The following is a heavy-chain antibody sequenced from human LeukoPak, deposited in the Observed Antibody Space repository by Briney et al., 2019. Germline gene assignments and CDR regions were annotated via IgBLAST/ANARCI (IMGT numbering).Heavy chain of an antibody. CDR2: IYPGDSDT. D-gene: IGHD2-2*01. CDR1: GYSFTSYW. V-gene: IGHV5-51*01. Sequence: GESLKISCKGSGYSFTSYWIGWVRQMPGKGLEWMGIIYPGDSDTRYSPSFQGQVTISADKSISTAYLQWSSLKASDTAMYYCASISGIVPAGEPYYFDYWGQGTLVTVSS. CDR3: ASISGIVPAGEPYYFDY. J-gene: IGHJ4*02.